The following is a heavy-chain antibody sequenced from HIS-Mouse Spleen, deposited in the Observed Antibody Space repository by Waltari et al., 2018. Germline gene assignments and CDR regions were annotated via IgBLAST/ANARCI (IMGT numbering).Heavy chain of an antibody. CDR1: GGSISSSSYY. D-gene: IGHD6-13*01. J-gene: IGHJ2*01. V-gene: IGHV4-39*07. CDR2: IDYSRST. Sequence: QVQLQQWGAGLVKPSETLSLTCTVSGGSISSSSYYWGWIRQPPGKGLEWIGSIDYSRSTDYNPSLKSRVTISVDTSKNQFSLKLSSVTAADTAVYYCAREIPYSSSWYDWYFDLWGRGTLVTVSS. CDR3: AREIPYSSSWYDWYFDL.